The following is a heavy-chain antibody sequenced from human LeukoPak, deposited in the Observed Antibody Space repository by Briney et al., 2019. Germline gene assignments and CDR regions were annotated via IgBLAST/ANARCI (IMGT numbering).Heavy chain of an antibody. CDR1: GGSISSYY. J-gene: IGHJ4*02. V-gene: IGHV4-4*07. CDR3: ARGYDFHDS. Sequence: PSETLSLTCTVSGGSISSYYWTWIRQPAGKGLEWIGRLHTSGSTNYNPSLKSRLIMSVDTSKNQFSLKLSSVTAADTAVYYCARGYDFHDSWGQGTLVTVSS. CDR2: LHTSGST. D-gene: IGHD5-12*01.